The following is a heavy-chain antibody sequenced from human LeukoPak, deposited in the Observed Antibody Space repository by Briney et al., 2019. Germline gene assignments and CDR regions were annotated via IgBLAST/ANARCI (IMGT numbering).Heavy chain of an antibody. V-gene: IGHV4-61*02. CDR1: GDSTSTGSYY. Sequence: SETLSLTCTVSGDSTSTGSYYWSWIRQPAGRGLEWIGRIYTSGSTKYNPPLKSRVTISLDASKNQFSLKLISVTAADAAMYYCARERTMVRGMSWFDPWGQGTLVTVSS. CDR3: ARERTMVRGMSWFDP. CDR2: IYTSGST. J-gene: IGHJ5*02. D-gene: IGHD3-10*01.